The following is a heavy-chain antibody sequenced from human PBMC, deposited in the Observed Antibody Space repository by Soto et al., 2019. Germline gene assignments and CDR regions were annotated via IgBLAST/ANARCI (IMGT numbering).Heavy chain of an antibody. CDR3: ARLREYCSSTSCRPFDP. D-gene: IGHD2-2*01. V-gene: IGHV5-10-1*01. CDR1: GYSFTSYW. CDR2: IDPSDSYT. Sequence: GESLKISCKGSGYSFTSYWISWVRQMPGKGLEWRGRIDPSDSYTNYSPSFQGHVTISADKSISTAYLQWSSLKASDTAMYYCARLREYCSSTSCRPFDPWGQGTLVTVSS. J-gene: IGHJ5*02.